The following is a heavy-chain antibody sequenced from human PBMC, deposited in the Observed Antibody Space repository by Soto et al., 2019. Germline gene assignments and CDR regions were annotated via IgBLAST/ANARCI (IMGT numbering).Heavy chain of an antibody. CDR2: IYYSGST. D-gene: IGHD2-8*01. J-gene: IGHJ5*02. CDR1: GGSISSGDYY. CDR3: ANGRGWLEYNWFDP. V-gene: IGHV4-30-4*01. Sequence: SETLSLTCTVSGGSISSGDYYWSWIRQPPGKGLEWIGYIYYSGSTYYNPSLKSRVTISVDTSKNQFSLKLSSVTAADTAVYYCANGRGWLEYNWFDPWGQGTLVTVSS.